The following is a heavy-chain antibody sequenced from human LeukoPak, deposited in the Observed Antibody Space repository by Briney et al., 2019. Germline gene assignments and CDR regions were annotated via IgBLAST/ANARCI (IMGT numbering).Heavy chain of an antibody. V-gene: IGHV5-51*01. J-gene: IGHJ4*02. D-gene: IGHD3-9*01. CDR3: ARLHYYDILTGYLYYFDY. Sequence: GESLKNSCKGSGYSFTSYWIGWVRQMPGKGLEWMGIIYPGDSDTRYSPSFQGQVTISADKSISTAYLQWSSLKASDTAMYYCARLHYYDILTGYLYYFDYWGQGTLVTVSS. CDR2: IYPGDSDT. CDR1: GYSFTSYW.